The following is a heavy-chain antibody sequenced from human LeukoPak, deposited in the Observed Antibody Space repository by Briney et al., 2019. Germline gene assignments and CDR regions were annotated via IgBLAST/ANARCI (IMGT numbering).Heavy chain of an antibody. CDR2: ISWSSGSI. Sequence: GGSLRLSCAASGFTFDDYAMHWVRQAPGKGLEWVSGISWSSGSIGYADSVKGRFTISRDNAKNSLYLQMNSLRAEDTALYYCAKDMEEYSSSPDAFDIWGQGTMVTVSS. CDR3: AKDMEEYSSSPDAFDI. V-gene: IGHV3-9*01. CDR1: GFTFDDYA. D-gene: IGHD6-6*01. J-gene: IGHJ3*02.